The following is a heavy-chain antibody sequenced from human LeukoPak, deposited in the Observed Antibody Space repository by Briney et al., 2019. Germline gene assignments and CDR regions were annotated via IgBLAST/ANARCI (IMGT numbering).Heavy chain of an antibody. CDR2: IYYSGST. Sequence: PSETLSLTCTVFGGSISSYYWSWIRQPPGKGLEGIGYIYYSGSTNYNPSLKSRVTISVDTSKNQFSLKLSSVTAADTAVYYCARASGSYSEENLDGIDYWGQGTLVTVSS. CDR1: GGSISSYY. CDR3: ARASGSYSEENLDGIDY. V-gene: IGHV4-59*01. J-gene: IGHJ4*02. D-gene: IGHD1-26*01.